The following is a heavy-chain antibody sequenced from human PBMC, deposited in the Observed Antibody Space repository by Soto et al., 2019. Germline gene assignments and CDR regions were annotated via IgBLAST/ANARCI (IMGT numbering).Heavy chain of an antibody. CDR1: GFTFSSYA. Sequence: EVQLFESGGGLVQPGGSLRLSCAASGFTFSSYAMSWVRQAPGKGLEWVSAISGSGGSTYYADSVKGRFTISRDNSKNTLYLQMNSLRAEDTAVYYCAKDIVVVPAARYNWFDPWGQGTLVTVSS. CDR2: ISGSGGST. D-gene: IGHD2-2*01. J-gene: IGHJ5*02. V-gene: IGHV3-23*01. CDR3: AKDIVVVPAARYNWFDP.